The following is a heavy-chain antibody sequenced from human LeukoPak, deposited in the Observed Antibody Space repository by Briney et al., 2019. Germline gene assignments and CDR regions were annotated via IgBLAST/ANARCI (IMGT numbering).Heavy chain of an antibody. V-gene: IGHV4-61*02. CDR2: IYTSGDT. CDR1: GDSISSDTYY. Sequence: PSQTLSLTCTVSGDSISSDTYYWNWIRQSAGEGLEWVGRIYTSGDTYYNPSLKSRVTISVDTSKNQFSLKLTSVTAADAAMYYCAREYRSGYFYVHDAFDMWGQGTMVIVSS. J-gene: IGHJ3*02. D-gene: IGHD3-22*01. CDR3: AREYRSGYFYVHDAFDM.